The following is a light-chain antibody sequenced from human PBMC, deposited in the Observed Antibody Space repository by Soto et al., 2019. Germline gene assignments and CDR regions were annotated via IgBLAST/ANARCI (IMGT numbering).Light chain of an antibody. Sequence: DIVMTQSPLSLSVTPGESASISCTSSQSLLHSNGYTYLDWYLQKPGQSPRLLIYWSSNRASGVPDRFSGSGSGTDFTLKISRVEAEDVGVYYCMQALENPLTFGPGTRVDF. V-gene: IGKV2-28*01. CDR3: MQALENPLT. CDR2: WSS. CDR1: QSLLHSNGYTY. J-gene: IGKJ3*01.